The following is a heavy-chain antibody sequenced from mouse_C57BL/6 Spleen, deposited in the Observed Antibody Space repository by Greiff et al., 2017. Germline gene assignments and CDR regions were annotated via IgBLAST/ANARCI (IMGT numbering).Heavy chain of an antibody. Sequence: VQLKESGAELARPGASVKLSCKASGYTFTSYGISWVKQRTGQGLEWIGESYPRSGNTYYNEKFKAKATLTADKSSSTAYMELLSLTSEDSAVYFCARSLDSSGYGYWGQGTTLTVSS. CDR1: GYTFTSYG. CDR2: SYPRSGNT. CDR3: ARSLDSSGYGY. J-gene: IGHJ2*01. V-gene: IGHV1-81*01. D-gene: IGHD3-2*02.